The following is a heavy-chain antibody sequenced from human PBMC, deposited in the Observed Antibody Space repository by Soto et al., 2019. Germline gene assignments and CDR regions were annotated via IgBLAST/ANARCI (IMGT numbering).Heavy chain of an antibody. CDR1: GYVFSNYA. D-gene: IGHD3-10*01. V-gene: IGHV3-23*01. Sequence: EVQLLESGGDLGQPGGSLRLSCVASGYVFSNYAMAWVRQVPGKGLQWVSRIDGSGAAHYGDSVKGRFTMSRDNSKNTLFLQLDRLRVEDTAVYFCAREDSNRGCAFDAWGQGTWVAVSS. J-gene: IGHJ3*01. CDR3: AREDSNRGCAFDA. CDR2: IDGSGAA.